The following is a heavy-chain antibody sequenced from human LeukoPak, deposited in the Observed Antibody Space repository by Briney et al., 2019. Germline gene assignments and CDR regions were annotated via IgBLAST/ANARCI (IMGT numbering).Heavy chain of an antibody. CDR2: ISGSGSST. CDR1: GFIFSSYG. Sequence: SGGTLRLSCAASGFIFSSYGMSWVRQAPGKGLEWVSIISGSGSSTDYVDSVKGRFTISRDNSKNTLYLQMNSLRAEDTAVYYCAKSFGPVIAAAGTGADWGQGTLVTVSS. J-gene: IGHJ4*02. D-gene: IGHD6-13*01. CDR3: AKSFGPVIAAAGTGAD. V-gene: IGHV3-23*01.